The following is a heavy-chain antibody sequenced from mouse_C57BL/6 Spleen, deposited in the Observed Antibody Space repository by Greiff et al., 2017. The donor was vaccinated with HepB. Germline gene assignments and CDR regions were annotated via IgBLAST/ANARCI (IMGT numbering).Heavy chain of an antibody. CDR1: GYTFSDYY. V-gene: IGHV1-26*01. CDR3: ARGYFDV. Sequence: VQLQQSGPELVKPGASVKISCKASGYTFSDYYMNWVKQSQGKSLEWIGDINPNNGGTSYNQKFKGKATLTVDKSSSTAYMELRSLTSEDSAVYYCARGYFDVWGTGTTVTVSS. CDR2: INPNNGGT. J-gene: IGHJ1*03.